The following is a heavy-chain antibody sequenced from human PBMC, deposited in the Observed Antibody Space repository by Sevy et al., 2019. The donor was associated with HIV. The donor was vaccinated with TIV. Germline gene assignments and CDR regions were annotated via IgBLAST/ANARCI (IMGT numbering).Heavy chain of an antibody. Sequence: GGSLRPSCAASGFTFSSYWMSWVRQAPGKGLEWVASIKQDGSEKYYVDSVKGRFTISRDNAKNSLYLQMNSLRAEDTAVYYCARDSFTYYYDSSGYLSAFDIWGQGTMVTVSS. CDR2: IKQDGSEK. CDR3: ARDSFTYYYDSSGYLSAFDI. D-gene: IGHD3-22*01. CDR1: GFTFSSYW. V-gene: IGHV3-7*01. J-gene: IGHJ3*02.